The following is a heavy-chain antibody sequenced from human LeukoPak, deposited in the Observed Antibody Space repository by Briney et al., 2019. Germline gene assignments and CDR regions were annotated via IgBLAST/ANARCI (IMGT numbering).Heavy chain of an antibody. CDR1: GGTFISYA. Sequence: SVKVSCKASGGTFISYAISWVRQAPGQGLEWMGGIIPIFGTANYAQKFQGRVTITADESTSTAYMELSSLRSEDTAVYYCARTAYYYDSSGYSSNFDYWGQGTLVTVSS. D-gene: IGHD3-22*01. CDR2: IIPIFGTA. CDR3: ARTAYYYDSSGYSSNFDY. J-gene: IGHJ4*02. V-gene: IGHV1-69*13.